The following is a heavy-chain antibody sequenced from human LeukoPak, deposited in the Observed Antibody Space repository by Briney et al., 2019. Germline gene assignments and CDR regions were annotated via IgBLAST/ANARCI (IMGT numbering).Heavy chain of an antibody. CDR1: GYTFTSYG. CDR3: ARNYYDSSGYYYVYTFDI. D-gene: IGHD3-22*01. J-gene: IGHJ3*02. V-gene: IGHV1-18*01. CDR2: ISAYNGNT. Sequence: GASVKVSCKASGYTFTSYGISWVRQAPGQGLEWMGWISAYNGNTNYAQKLQGRVTMTTDTSTSTAYMELRSLRYDDTAVYYCARNYYDSSGYYYVYTFDIWGQGTMVTVSS.